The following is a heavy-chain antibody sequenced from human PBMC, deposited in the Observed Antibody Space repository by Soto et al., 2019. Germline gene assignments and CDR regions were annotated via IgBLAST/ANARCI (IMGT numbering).Heavy chain of an antibody. J-gene: IGHJ6*02. CDR1: GFTFSSYG. V-gene: IGHV3-30*18. D-gene: IGHD4-17*01. Sequence: QVQLVESGGGVVQPGRSLRLSCAASGFTFSSYGMHWVHQAPGKGLEWVAVISYDGSNKYYADSVKGRFTISRDNSKNTLYLQMNSLRAEDTAVYYCAKDQEVDYGDYYYGMDVWGQGTTVTVSS. CDR3: AKDQEVDYGDYYYGMDV. CDR2: ISYDGSNK.